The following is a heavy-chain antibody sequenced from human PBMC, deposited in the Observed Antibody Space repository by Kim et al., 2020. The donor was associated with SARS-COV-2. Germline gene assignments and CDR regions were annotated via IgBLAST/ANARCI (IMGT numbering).Heavy chain of an antibody. CDR1: GGTFSSYA. V-gene: IGHV1-69*04. CDR2: IIPILGIA. D-gene: IGHD6-19*01. Sequence: SVKVSCKASGGTFSSYAISWVRQAPGQGLEWMGRIIPILGIANYAQKFQGRVTITADKSTSTAYMELSSLRSEDTAVYYCAISGYSSGSAGPQFLDYWGQGTLVTVSS. J-gene: IGHJ4*02. CDR3: AISGYSSGSAGPQFLDY.